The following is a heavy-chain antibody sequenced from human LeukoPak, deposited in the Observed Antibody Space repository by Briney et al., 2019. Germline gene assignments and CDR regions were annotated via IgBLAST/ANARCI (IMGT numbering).Heavy chain of an antibody. CDR1: GYTFTSYY. CDR2: INPSGGST. D-gene: IGHD4-17*01. V-gene: IGHV1-46*01. Sequence: ASVKVSCKASGYTFTSYYMHWVRQAPGQGLEWMGIINPSGGSTSYAQKFQGRVTMTRDTSTSTVYMELSSLRSEDTAAYYCAREVGDYGDYRDSNVSLDYWGQGTLVTVSS. J-gene: IGHJ4*02. CDR3: AREVGDYGDYRDSNVSLDY.